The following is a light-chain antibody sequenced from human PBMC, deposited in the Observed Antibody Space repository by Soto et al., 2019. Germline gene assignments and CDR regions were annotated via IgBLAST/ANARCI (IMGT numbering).Light chain of an antibody. CDR1: QSIRST. J-gene: IGKJ1*01. Sequence: EIVMTQSPATLSVSPGERATLSCMASQSIRSTLAWYQQKPGQAPRLLIYGASTRATGIPARFSGSGSGTEFTLTISSLQSEDFAVYYCQHYNHWLWTFGQGTKVDIK. CDR3: QHYNHWLWT. V-gene: IGKV3-15*01. CDR2: GAS.